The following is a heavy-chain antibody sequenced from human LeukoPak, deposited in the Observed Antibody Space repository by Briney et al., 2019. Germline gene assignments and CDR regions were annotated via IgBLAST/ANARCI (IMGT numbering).Heavy chain of an antibody. J-gene: IGHJ3*02. CDR2: ISYDGSNK. Sequence: PGGSLRLSCAASGFTFSSYAMHWVRQAPGKGLEWVAVISYDGSNKYYADSVKGRSTISRDNSKNTLYLQMNSLRAEDTAVYYCARETSYYYDSSGPQAPDAFDIWGQGTMVTVSS. CDR1: GFTFSSYA. CDR3: ARETSYYYDSSGPQAPDAFDI. V-gene: IGHV3-30*04. D-gene: IGHD3-22*01.